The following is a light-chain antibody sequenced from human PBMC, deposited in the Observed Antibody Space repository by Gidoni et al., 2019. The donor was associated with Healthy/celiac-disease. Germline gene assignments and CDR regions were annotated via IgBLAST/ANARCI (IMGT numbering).Light chain of an antibody. J-gene: IGKJ3*01. V-gene: IGKV1-9*01. Sequence: DIQLTNPPSFLSASVGDRVTITCRASQGISSSLAWYQQKPGKAPKLLIYAASTLQSGVPSRFSGSGSGTEFTLTISSLQPEDFATYYCQQLNSYRFTFGPGTKVDIK. CDR1: QGISSS. CDR3: QQLNSYRFT. CDR2: AAS.